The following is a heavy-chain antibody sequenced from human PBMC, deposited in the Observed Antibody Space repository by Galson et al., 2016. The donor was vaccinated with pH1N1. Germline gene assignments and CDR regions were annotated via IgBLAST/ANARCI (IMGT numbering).Heavy chain of an antibody. CDR1: GGSMTSGHYY. CDR3: ARDHCSGGSCYSGFDP. V-gene: IGHV4-31*03. D-gene: IGHD2-15*01. Sequence: TLSLTCTASGGSMTSGHYYWSWIRQLPDKGLEWIGYIYYGGKTYSNPSLKSRLTISVDTSKNQFSLKLNSVTAADTAVYYCARDHCSGGSCYSGFDPWGQGILVTVSS. J-gene: IGHJ5*02. CDR2: IYYGGKT.